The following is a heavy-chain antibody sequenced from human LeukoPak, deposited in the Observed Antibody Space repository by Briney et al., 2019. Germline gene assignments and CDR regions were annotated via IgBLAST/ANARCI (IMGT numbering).Heavy chain of an antibody. D-gene: IGHD5-24*01. J-gene: IGHJ6*02. V-gene: IGHV1-46*01. Sequence: ASVKVSCKASGYTFTSYYMHWVRQAPGQGLEWMGVINPSGGSTSYAQKFQGRVTMTRDTSTSTVYMELSSLRSEDTAVYYCAREMATITRGMDVWGQGTTVTVSS. CDR1: GYTFTSYY. CDR3: AREMATITRGMDV. CDR2: INPSGGST.